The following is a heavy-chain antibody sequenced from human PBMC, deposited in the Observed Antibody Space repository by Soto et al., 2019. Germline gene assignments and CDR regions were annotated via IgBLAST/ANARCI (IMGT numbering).Heavy chain of an antibody. CDR2: INHSGRV. CDR1: GGSFRGRA. Sequence: SVTMSLTCGGYGGSFRGRAWTWIGPSSGKGLEWSGNINHSGRVNARPSPKSRVTISLDTSKNQFTLTLSAVTAADTAMEHCSARAYATNGNYRFHPRGQQTLVTCSS. J-gene: IGHJ5*01. CDR3: SARAYATNGNYRFHP. D-gene: IGHD2-8*01. V-gene: IGHV4-34*01.